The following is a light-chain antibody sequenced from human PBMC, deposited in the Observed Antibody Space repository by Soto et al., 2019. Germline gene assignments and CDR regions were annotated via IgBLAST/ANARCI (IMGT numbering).Light chain of an antibody. J-gene: IGLJ2*01. CDR1: SSDVGTYKL. CDR2: EDV. V-gene: IGLV2-23*01. Sequence: QSALTQPASVSGSLGQSITISCTGTSSDVGTYKLVSWYQQHPGKAPQLVIFEDVERPSGVSNRFSGSKSGNTASLTISGLQTEDEADYYGCSYAGGTSVVFGGGTKLTVL. CDR3: CSYAGGTSVV.